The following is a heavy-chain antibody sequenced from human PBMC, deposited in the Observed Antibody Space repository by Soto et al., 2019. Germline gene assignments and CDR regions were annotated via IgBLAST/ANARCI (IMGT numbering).Heavy chain of an antibody. J-gene: IGHJ4*02. V-gene: IGHV3-48*03. CDR3: ARDGGSYYRGIDY. CDR1: GFTFSSYE. Sequence: EVQLVESGGGLVQPGGSLRLSCAASGFTFSSYEMNWVRQAPGKGLEWVSYISSSGSTIYYADSVKGRFTISRDNAKNSLYLQMNSLRAEDTAVYYCARDGGSYYRGIDYWGQGTLVTVSS. D-gene: IGHD1-26*01. CDR2: ISSSGSTI.